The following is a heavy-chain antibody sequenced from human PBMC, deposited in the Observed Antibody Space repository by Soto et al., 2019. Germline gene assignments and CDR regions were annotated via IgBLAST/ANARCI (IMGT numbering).Heavy chain of an antibody. D-gene: IGHD3-9*01. J-gene: IGHJ6*03. Sequence: EVQLVESEGGLVQPGRSLRLSCAASGFTFDDYAMHWVRQAPGKGLEWVSGISWNSGSIGYADSVKGRFTISRDNAKNSLYLQMNSLRAEDTALYYCAKDSAYYDILTGRPNPDDYYMDVWGKGTTVTVSS. V-gene: IGHV3-9*01. CDR3: AKDSAYYDILTGRPNPDDYYMDV. CDR1: GFTFDDYA. CDR2: ISWNSGSI.